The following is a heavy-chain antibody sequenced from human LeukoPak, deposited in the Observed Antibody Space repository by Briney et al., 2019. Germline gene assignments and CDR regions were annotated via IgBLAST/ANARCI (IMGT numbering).Heavy chain of an antibody. CDR1: GFTFSSYT. CDR2: ISGSGGST. V-gene: IGHV3-23*01. CDR3: ASHSVATAWNY. Sequence: GGSLRLSCAASGFTFSSYTMSWVRQAPGKGLEWVSAISGSGGSTYYADSVKGRFTISRDNSKNTLYLQMNSLRAEDTAVYYCASHSVATAWNYWGQGTLVTVSS. D-gene: IGHD6-19*01. J-gene: IGHJ4*02.